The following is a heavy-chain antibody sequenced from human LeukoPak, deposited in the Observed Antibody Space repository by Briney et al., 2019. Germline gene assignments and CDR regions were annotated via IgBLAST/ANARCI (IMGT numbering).Heavy chain of an antibody. V-gene: IGHV4-34*01. J-gene: IGHJ6*03. CDR2: INHSGST. Sequence: SETLSLTCAVYGGSFSGYYWSWIRQPPGKGLEWIGEINHSGSTNYNPSLKSRVTISVDTSKNQFSLKLSSVTAADTAVYYCARGDGGDFTRYYYYYYMDVWGKGTTVTVSS. D-gene: IGHD2-21*01. CDR1: GGSFSGYY. CDR3: ARGDGGDFTRYYYYYYMDV.